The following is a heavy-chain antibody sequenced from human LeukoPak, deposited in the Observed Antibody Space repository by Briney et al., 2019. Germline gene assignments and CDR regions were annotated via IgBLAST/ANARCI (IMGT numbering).Heavy chain of an antibody. CDR3: ARDGGSGIDY. CDR2: TSTKSQYI. V-gene: IGHV3-21*06. Sequence: GGSLRLSCVASGFTFNNYGMNWVRQAPGKGLEWVSFTSTKSQYIFYADSVKGRFTVTRDTSENTMYLQMNTLRVDDTAVYYCARDGGSGIDYWGQGTLVTVSS. CDR1: GFTFNNYG. D-gene: IGHD3-10*01. J-gene: IGHJ4*02.